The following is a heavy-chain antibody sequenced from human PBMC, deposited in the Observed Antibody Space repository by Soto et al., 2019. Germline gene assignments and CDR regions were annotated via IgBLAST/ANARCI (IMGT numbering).Heavy chain of an antibody. CDR3: ARDRGALYYYYGMDV. V-gene: IGHV4-39*02. CDR2: IYYSGST. J-gene: IGHJ6*02. Sequence: SETLSLTCTVSGGSISSYYWGWIRQPPGKGLEWIGSIYYSGSTYYNPSLKSRVTISVDTSKNQFSLKLSSVTAADTALYYCARDRGALYYYYGMDVWGQGTTVTVSS. CDR1: GGSISSYY. D-gene: IGHD3-10*01.